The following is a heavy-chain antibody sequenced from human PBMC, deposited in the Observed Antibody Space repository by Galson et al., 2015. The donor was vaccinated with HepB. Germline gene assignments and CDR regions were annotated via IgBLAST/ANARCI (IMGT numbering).Heavy chain of an antibody. CDR2: ISSSSSTI. Sequence: SLRLSCAASGFTFSSYSMNWVRQAPGKGLEWVSYISSSSSTIYYADSVKGRFTISRDNAKNSLYLQMNSLRDEDTAVYYCARERWNAAGPNAFDIWGQGTMVTVSS. CDR3: ARERWNAAGPNAFDI. J-gene: IGHJ3*02. CDR1: GFTFSSYS. V-gene: IGHV3-48*02. D-gene: IGHD1-1*01.